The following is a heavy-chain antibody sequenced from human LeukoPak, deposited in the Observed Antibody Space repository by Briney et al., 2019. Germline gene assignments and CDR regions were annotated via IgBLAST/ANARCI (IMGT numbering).Heavy chain of an antibody. J-gene: IGHJ4*02. V-gene: IGHV1-46*01. Sequence: GASVKVSCKASGYTFISYYLHWMRQAPGQGLEWMGIINPSGGSTSYAQKFQGRVTMTRDTSTSTVYMELSSLRSEDTAVYYCARANDYGDREFDYWGQGTLVTVSP. D-gene: IGHD4-17*01. CDR2: INPSGGST. CDR1: GYTFISYY. CDR3: ARANDYGDREFDY.